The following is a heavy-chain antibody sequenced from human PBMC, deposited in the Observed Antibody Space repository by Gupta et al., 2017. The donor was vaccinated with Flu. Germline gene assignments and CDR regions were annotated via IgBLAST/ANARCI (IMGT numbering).Heavy chain of an antibody. D-gene: IGHD6-13*01. Sequence: EVQLVESGGTLVQPGGSLRLSCTVSGFSLSTYAMNWVRQAPGKGLGWVSYISASSANIHYADSVRGRFTVSRDIAKNSLYLQMNSLRAEDTAVYFCASDPSYGSSYYRYFDYWGQGTLVTVSS. J-gene: IGHJ4*02. V-gene: IGHV3-48*01. CDR2: ISASSANI. CDR1: GFSLSTYA. CDR3: ASDPSYGSSYYRYFDY.